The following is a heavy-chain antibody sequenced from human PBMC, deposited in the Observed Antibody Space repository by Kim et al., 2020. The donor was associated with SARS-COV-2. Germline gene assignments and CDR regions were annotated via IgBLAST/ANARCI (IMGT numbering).Heavy chain of an antibody. CDR1: GFTFSSYS. D-gene: IGHD2-8*01. CDR2: ISSSSSYI. Sequence: GGSLRLSCAASGFTFSSYSMNWVRQAPGKGLEWVSSISSSSSYIYYADSVKGRFTISRDNAKNSLYLQMNSLRAEDTAVYYCARDRNQLLMVYAMENWFDPWGQGTLVTVSS. CDR3: ARDRNQLLMVYAMENWFDP. V-gene: IGHV3-21*01. J-gene: IGHJ5*02.